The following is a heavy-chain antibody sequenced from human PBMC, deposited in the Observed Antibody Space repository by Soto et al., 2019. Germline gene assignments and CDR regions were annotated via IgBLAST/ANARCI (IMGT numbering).Heavy chain of an antibody. CDR1: GETFSSYA. CDR2: IIPIFGTA. Sequence: PVKVSCKGSGETFSSYAISWVRQAPGQGLEWMGGIIPIFGTANYAQKFQGRVTITADESTSTAYMELSSLRSEDTAVYYCARGVRYFDWLLDYWGQGTLVTVSS. J-gene: IGHJ4*02. CDR3: ARGVRYFDWLLDY. D-gene: IGHD3-9*01. V-gene: IGHV1-69*01.